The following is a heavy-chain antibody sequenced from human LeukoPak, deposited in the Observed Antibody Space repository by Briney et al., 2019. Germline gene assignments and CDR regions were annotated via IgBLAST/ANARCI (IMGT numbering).Heavy chain of an antibody. V-gene: IGHV4-59*12. Sequence: PSETLSLTCTVSGGSISSYYWSWIRQPPGKGLEWIGYIYYSGSTNSNPSLKSRVTISVDTSKNQFSLKLSSVTAADTAVYYCARGPRYCSGGSCLWDGNSSGDYWGQGTLVTVSS. D-gene: IGHD2-15*01. J-gene: IGHJ4*02. CDR1: GGSISSYY. CDR3: ARGPRYCSGGSCLWDGNSSGDY. CDR2: IYYSGST.